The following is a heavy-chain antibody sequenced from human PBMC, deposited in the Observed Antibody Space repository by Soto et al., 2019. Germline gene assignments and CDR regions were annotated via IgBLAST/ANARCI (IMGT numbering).Heavy chain of an antibody. V-gene: IGHV5-10-1*01. CDR3: ARPFYGGNSSYYYYGMDV. J-gene: IGHJ6*02. CDR2: IDPSDSYT. Sequence: ESLKISCKGSGYSFTSYWISWVRQMPGKGLEWMGRIDPSDSYTNYSPSFQGHVTISADKSISTAYLQWSSLKASDTAMYYCARPFYGGNSSYYYYGMDVWGQGTTVTVSS. CDR1: GYSFTSYW. D-gene: IGHD2-21*02.